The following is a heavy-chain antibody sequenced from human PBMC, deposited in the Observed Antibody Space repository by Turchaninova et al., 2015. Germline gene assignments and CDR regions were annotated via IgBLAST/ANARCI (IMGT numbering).Heavy chain of an antibody. J-gene: IGHJ4*02. D-gene: IGHD3-16*01. CDR1: GGSISSSSYY. CDR3: ARQGDGGRAFDY. V-gene: IGHV4-39*01. Sequence: QLQLQEXGXGLXXPSETXSLTXXVSGGSISSSSYYWGWLRQPPGKGLEWIGSIYYSGRTYYNPSLKIRVTISVDTSKNQFSLKLSSVTAADTAVYYCARQGDGGRAFDYWGQGTLVTVSS. CDR2: IYYSGRT.